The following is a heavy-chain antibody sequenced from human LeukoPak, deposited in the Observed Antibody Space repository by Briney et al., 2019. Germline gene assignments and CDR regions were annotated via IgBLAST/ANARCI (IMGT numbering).Heavy chain of an antibody. Sequence: PGGSLRLSCAASGFTFSSYSMNWVRQAPGKGLEWVSSISSSSSYIYYADSVKGRFTISRDNAKNSLYLQMNSLRAEDTAVYYCAREALRWGGDRLYDAFDIWGQGTMVTVSS. CDR1: GFTFSSYS. J-gene: IGHJ3*02. V-gene: IGHV3-21*01. CDR3: AREALRWGGDRLYDAFDI. D-gene: IGHD2-21*02. CDR2: ISSSSSYI.